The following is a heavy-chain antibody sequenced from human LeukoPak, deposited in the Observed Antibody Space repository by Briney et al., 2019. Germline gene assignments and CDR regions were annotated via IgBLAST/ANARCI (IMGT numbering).Heavy chain of an antibody. D-gene: IGHD5-18*01. CDR2: ISWNSGSI. J-gene: IGHJ4*02. Sequence: GGSLRLSCAASGFTFDDYAMHWVRQAPGKGLEWVSGISWNSGSIGYADSVKGRFTISRDNAKNSLYLQMNSLRAEDTALYYCAKGIRAMVHDGFFDYWGQGTLVTVSS. CDR1: GFTFDDYA. CDR3: AKGIRAMVHDGFFDY. V-gene: IGHV3-9*01.